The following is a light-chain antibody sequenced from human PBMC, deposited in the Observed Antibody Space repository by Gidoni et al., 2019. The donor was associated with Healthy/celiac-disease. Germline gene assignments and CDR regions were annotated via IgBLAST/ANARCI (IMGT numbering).Light chain of an antibody. CDR1: KLGDTY. CDR2: QDS. Sequence: YDLPHPPSLSVSPGQTASITCSGDKLGDTYACWYQQKPGQSPVLVIYQDSKRPSGIPERFSGSNTGNTATMTISGTQAMDEADYYCQAWERSTVVFGGGTKLTVL. V-gene: IGLV3-1*01. J-gene: IGLJ2*01. CDR3: QAWERSTVV.